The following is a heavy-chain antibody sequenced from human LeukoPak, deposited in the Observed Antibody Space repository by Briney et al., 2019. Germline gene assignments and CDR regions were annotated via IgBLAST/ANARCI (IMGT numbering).Heavy chain of an antibody. D-gene: IGHD2-21*01. J-gene: IGHJ4*02. Sequence: GGPLRLSCAASGFIFTNFAMTWLRQAPGKGLEWVSSISDTYGTTYYTDSVKGRCTISRDNSKNTVYLQLNNLRAEDTAVYFCVRHDSFIPFWGQGTLVTVSS. CDR3: VRHDSFIPF. CDR2: ISDTYGTT. V-gene: IGHV3-23*01. CDR1: GFIFTNFA.